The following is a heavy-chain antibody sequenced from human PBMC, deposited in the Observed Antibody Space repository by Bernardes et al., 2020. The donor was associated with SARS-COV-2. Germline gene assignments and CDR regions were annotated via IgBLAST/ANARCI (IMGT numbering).Heavy chain of an antibody. D-gene: IGHD5-12*01. CDR1: GYTLTELS. Sequence: ASVKVSCKVSGYTLTELSMHWVRQAPGKGLEWMGGFDPEDGETIYAQKFQGRVTMTEDTSTDTAYMELSSLRSEDTAVYYCARGPYSGYDWTGLNYYYGMDVWGQGTTVTVSS. J-gene: IGHJ6*02. CDR2: FDPEDGET. V-gene: IGHV1-24*01. CDR3: ARGPYSGYDWTGLNYYYGMDV.